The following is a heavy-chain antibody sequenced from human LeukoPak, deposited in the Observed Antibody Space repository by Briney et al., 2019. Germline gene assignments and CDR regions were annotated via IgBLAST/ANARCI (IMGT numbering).Heavy chain of an antibody. V-gene: IGHV1-2*02. CDR3: AREWELLRKYLYH. CDR1: GYTFTGYY. CDR2: INPNSGGT. D-gene: IGHD1-26*01. Sequence: GASVKVSCKASGYTFTGYYLHWERQAPGQGLDWMGWINPNSGGTTYAQNFKGRVTMTWDTSISTAYMELSRLRSDDTAVYYCAREWELLRKYLYHWGQGTLVTVSS. J-gene: IGHJ1*01.